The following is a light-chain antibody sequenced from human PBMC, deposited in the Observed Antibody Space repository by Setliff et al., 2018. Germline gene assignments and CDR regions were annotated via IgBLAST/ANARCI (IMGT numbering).Light chain of an antibody. V-gene: IGLV1-44*01. Sequence: QSALTQPPSVSGTPGQRVTISCSGSSSNIGSNTVNWYQQVPGTAPKLLIYSNNQRPSGVPDRFSGSRSGTSASLAISGLQSEDEADYFCAAWDNSLSGVEFGGGTK. CDR2: SNN. CDR3: AAWDNSLSGVE. J-gene: IGLJ3*02. CDR1: SSNIGSNT.